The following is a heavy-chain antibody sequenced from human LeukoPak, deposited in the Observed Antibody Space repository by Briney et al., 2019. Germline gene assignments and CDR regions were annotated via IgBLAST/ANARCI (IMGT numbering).Heavy chain of an antibody. V-gene: IGHV4-39*07. CDR2: IYYSGST. Sequence: PSETLSLTCTVSGGSITINNYYWGWIRQPPGKGLEWIGSIYYSGSTYYNPSLKSRVTISVDTSKNQFSLKLSSVTAADTAVYYCARDRRWLQWVPFDIWGQGTMVTVSS. CDR3: ARDRRWLQWVPFDI. J-gene: IGHJ3*02. D-gene: IGHD5-24*01. CDR1: GGSITINNYY.